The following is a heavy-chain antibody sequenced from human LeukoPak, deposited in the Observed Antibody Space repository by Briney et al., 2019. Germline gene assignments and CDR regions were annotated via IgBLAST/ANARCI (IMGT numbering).Heavy chain of an antibody. V-gene: IGHV4-34*01. J-gene: IGHJ4*02. CDR3: ARGAGIDYDILTGYSKSFDY. Sequence: SETLSLTCAVYGGSFSGYYWSWIRQPPGKGLEWIGEINHSGSTNYNPSLKSRVTISVDTSKNQFSLKLSSVTAADTAVYYCARGAGIDYDILTGYSKSFDYWGQGTLVTVSS. CDR2: INHSGST. CDR1: GGSFSGYY. D-gene: IGHD3-9*01.